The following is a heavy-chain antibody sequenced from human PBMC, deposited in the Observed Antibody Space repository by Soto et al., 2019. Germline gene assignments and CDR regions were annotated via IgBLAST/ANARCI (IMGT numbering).Heavy chain of an antibody. V-gene: IGHV1-46*01. Sequence: QVQLVQSGAEVKKPGATVKVSCKASGYTFINYYIHWVRQAPGHGLEWMAIINPTGGSTNYAQKFQGRLTLTMDTSTSTVFMELSSLTSEDTAMYYCARHLAVGDVWGQGTLVTVSS. CDR2: INPTGGST. CDR3: ARHLAVGDV. CDR1: GYTFINYY. J-gene: IGHJ4*02. D-gene: IGHD2-21*01.